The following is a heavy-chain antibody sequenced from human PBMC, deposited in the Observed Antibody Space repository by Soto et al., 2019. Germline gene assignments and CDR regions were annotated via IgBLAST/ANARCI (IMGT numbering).Heavy chain of an antibody. CDR1: GFTFSSYS. Sequence: TGGSLRLSCEASGFTFSSYSFNWVRQAPGQGLEWVSFISSGGYTIYHADSLEGRFSISRDDAKNSVYLQMSGLRMDGTAVYYCVRSRREWFGVVPPSDVWGRGTLVTVSS. D-gene: IGHD3-3*01. CDR3: VRSRREWFGVVPPSDV. CDR2: ISSGGYTI. V-gene: IGHV3-48*01. J-gene: IGHJ4*02.